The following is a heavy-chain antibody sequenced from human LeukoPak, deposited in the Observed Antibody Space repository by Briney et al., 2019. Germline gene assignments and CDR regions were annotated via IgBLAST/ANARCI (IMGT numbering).Heavy chain of an antibody. CDR1: GGSISSYY. CDR3: AREGLNMVRGVIPKEAWGWFDP. V-gene: IGHV4-4*07. D-gene: IGHD3-10*01. Sequence: SETLSLTCTVSGGSISSYYWSWIRQPAGKGLEWIGRIYTSGSTHYNPSLKSRVTISVDTSKNQFSLKLSSVTAADTAVYYCAREGLNMVRGVIPKEAWGWFDPWGQGTLVTVSS. J-gene: IGHJ5*02. CDR2: IYTSGST.